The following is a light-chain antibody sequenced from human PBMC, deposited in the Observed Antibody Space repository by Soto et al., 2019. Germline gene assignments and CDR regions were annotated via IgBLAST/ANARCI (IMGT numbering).Light chain of an antibody. Sequence: QSALTQPASVSGSPGQSITISCTGTSSDVGHPYNYVSWYQQYPGKAPKLLIFKVSNRPSGISGRFSGSKSGNTASMTISGLQAVDEGDYYCMSYVDSTSAHWVLGGGTKLTVL. CDR3: MSYVDSTSAHWV. J-gene: IGLJ3*02. CDR1: SSDVGHPYNY. V-gene: IGLV2-14*01. CDR2: KVS.